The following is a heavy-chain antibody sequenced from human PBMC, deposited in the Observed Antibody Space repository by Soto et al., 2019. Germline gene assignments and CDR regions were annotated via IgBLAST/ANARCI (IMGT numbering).Heavy chain of an antibody. Sequence: QITLKESGPTLVKPTQTLTLTCTFSGFSLNTRGVGVGWIRQPPGKALEWLALISWDGEKRYSPSLKSRLTIAKDTSENQVVLTLTNMAPVDTATYYCAHTPPDLTTAHYYCAYWSQATLVPVSP. CDR1: GFSLNTRGVG. V-gene: IGHV2-5*02. CDR2: ISWDGEK. J-gene: IGHJ4*02. CDR3: AHTPPDLTTAHYYCAY. D-gene: IGHD2-21*02.